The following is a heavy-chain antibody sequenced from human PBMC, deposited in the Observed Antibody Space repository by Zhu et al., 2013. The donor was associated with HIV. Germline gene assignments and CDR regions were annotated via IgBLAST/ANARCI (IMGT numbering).Heavy chain of an antibody. V-gene: IGHV1-69*01. CDR2: IIPVTGDA. J-gene: IGHJ6*02. Sequence: QVQLVQSGAEVKKPGSSVKVSCKASGDTLGTYTINWVRQAPGQGLEWMAGIIPVTGDAIYAQKFQGRVTISAGESPSTAYMELTSLVSEDTAVYYCARDPRWDLLLSGGLDVWGQGTAVTVSS. CDR3: ARDPRWDLLLSGGLDV. CDR1: GDTLGTYT. D-gene: IGHD2-15*01.